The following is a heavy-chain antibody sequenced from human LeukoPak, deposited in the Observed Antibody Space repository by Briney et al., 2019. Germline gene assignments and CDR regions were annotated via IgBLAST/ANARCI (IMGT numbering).Heavy chain of an antibody. CDR1: GGSISSFY. CDR3: ARDAANRDYYDSSGVFDY. V-gene: IGHV4-59*12. Sequence: SETLSLTCTVSGGSISSFYWGWIRQPPGKGLEWIGYIYYSGSTNYNPSLNSRVTISVDTSKNQFSLKLSSVTAADTAVYYCARDAANRDYYDSSGVFDYWGQGTLVTVSS. J-gene: IGHJ4*02. CDR2: IYYSGST. D-gene: IGHD3-22*01.